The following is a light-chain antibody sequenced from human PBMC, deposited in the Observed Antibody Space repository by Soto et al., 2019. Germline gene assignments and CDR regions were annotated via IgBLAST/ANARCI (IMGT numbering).Light chain of an antibody. V-gene: IGLV2-11*01. Sequence: QSALTQPRSVSGCPGQSVTISCTGTNSDVGGYNYVSWYQQYPGKAPKLMISGVSERPSGVPDRFSGSKSGNTASLTISGLQAEDEADYYCCSYVDTDTWVFGGGTKVTVL. J-gene: IGLJ3*02. CDR1: NSDVGGYNY. CDR3: CSYVDTDTWV. CDR2: GVS.